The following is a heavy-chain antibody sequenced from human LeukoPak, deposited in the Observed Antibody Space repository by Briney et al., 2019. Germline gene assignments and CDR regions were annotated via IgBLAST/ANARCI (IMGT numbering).Heavy chain of an antibody. V-gene: IGHV1-2*02. D-gene: IGHD3-3*01. CDR2: INPNSGGT. CDR3: ARWPNTIFGVVMDL. J-gene: IGHJ4*02. CDR1: RYTFTGYY. Sequence: ASVKVSCKASRYTFTGYYMHWVRQVPGQGLEWMGWINPNSGGTNYAQKFQGRVTMTRDTSISTAYMELSRLRSDDTAVYYCARWPNTIFGVVMDLWGQGTLVTVSS.